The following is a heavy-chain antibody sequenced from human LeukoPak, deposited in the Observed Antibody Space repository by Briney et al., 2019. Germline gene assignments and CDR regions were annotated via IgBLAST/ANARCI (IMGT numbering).Heavy chain of an antibody. CDR1: GDFMSSSY. CDR3: AKDSSDFWSGYFNYYYYGMDV. D-gene: IGHD3-3*01. V-gene: IGHV4-59*01. CDR2: IYYTGST. J-gene: IGHJ6*02. Sequence: SETLSLTCTVSGDFMSSSYWSWIRQPPGKGLEWIGYIYYTGSTNYNPSLKSRVTISVDKSKNQFSLKLTSVTAADTAVYYCAKDSSDFWSGYFNYYYYGMDVWGQGTTVTVSS.